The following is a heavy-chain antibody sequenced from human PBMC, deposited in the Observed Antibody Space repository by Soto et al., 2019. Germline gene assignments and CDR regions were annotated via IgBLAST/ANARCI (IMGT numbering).Heavy chain of an antibody. J-gene: IGHJ5*01. CDR2: IYYSGTT. CDR1: GGSISNYY. CDR3: ARSAWYTGGLSWFDS. Sequence: SETLSLTCTVSGGSISNYYWTWIRQPPGKGLEWIGYIYYSGTTNYNPSLKSRVTMSGDTSKNLFSLKLNSVTAADTAVYYCARSAWYTGGLSWFDSWGQGTLVTVSS. D-gene: IGHD2-8*02. V-gene: IGHV4-59*01.